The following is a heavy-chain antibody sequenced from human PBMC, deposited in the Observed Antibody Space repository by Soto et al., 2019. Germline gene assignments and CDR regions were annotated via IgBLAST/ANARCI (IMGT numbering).Heavy chain of an antibody. V-gene: IGHV1-69*02. Sequence: GASVKVSCKASGGTFSSYTISWVLLAPGQGLEWMGRIIPILGIANYAQKFQGRVTITADKSTSTAYMELSSLRSEDTAVYYCGVATTYYYYMDVWGKGTTVTVSS. CDR3: GVATTYYYYMDV. D-gene: IGHD5-12*01. CDR2: IIPILGIA. CDR1: GGTFSSYT. J-gene: IGHJ6*03.